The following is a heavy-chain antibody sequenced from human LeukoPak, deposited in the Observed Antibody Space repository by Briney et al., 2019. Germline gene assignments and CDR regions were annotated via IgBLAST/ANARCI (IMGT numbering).Heavy chain of an antibody. Sequence: TLSLTCTVSDGSVSSGSYYWSWIRQPPGKGLEWIGYIYYSGSTNYNPSLKSRVTISVDTSKNQFSLKLSSVTAADTAVYYCARSGYSYGYYFYYYYMDVWGKGTTVTVSS. J-gene: IGHJ6*03. D-gene: IGHD5-18*01. CDR2: IYYSGST. CDR3: ARSGYSYGYYFYYYYMDV. V-gene: IGHV4-61*01. CDR1: DGSVSSGSYY.